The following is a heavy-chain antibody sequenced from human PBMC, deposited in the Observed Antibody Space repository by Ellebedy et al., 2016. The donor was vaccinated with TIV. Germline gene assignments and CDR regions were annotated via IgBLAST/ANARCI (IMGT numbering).Heavy chain of an antibody. CDR1: GFTFNTFA. Sequence: PGGPLRLSCAASGFTFNTFAMHWVRQAPGKGLEWVAVTSYDGSTKYSADAVEGRFTISRDNSKNTLYLQMNSLTTDDTAVYYCARDRVASYSSGWSAGLDYWGPGILVTVSS. CDR2: TSYDGSTK. V-gene: IGHV3-30-3*01. CDR3: ARDRVASYSSGWSAGLDY. D-gene: IGHD6-19*01. J-gene: IGHJ4*02.